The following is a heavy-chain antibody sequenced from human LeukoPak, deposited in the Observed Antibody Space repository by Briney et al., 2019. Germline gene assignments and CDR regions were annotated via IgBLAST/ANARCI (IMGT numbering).Heavy chain of an antibody. V-gene: IGHV4-39*01. J-gene: IGHJ5*02. CDR1: GGSTSSSSCY. CDR3: ASRDTTMTWALRT. D-gene: IGHD5-18*01. CDR2: IYYSGSI. Sequence: SETLSLTCTVSGGSTSSSSCYWDWIRQPPGKGLEWIGSIYYSGSIYYNPSLKSRVTISVDMSKNQFSLKLTSVTAADTAVYYCASRDTTMTWALRTWGQGTLVTVSS.